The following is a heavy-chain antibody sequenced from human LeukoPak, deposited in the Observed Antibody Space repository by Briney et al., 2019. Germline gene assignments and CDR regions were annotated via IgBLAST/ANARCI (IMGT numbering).Heavy chain of an antibody. CDR3: ARESLRFNYFDY. CDR1: GYSFTSYW. J-gene: IGHJ4*02. CDR2: IYPGDPDT. D-gene: IGHD3-16*01. V-gene: IGHV5-51*01. Sequence: GESLKISCKGSGYSFTSYWIGWVRQMPGKGLEWMGIIYPGDPDTRYSPSFQGQVTISRDNSKNTLYLQMNSLRAEDTAVYYCARESLRFNYFDYWGQGTLVTVSS.